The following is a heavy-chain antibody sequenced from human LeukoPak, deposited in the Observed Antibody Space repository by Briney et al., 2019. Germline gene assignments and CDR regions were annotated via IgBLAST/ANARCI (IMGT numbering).Heavy chain of an antibody. CDR3: ARSTWLLDK. J-gene: IGHJ4*02. D-gene: IGHD3-22*01. Sequence: SETLSLTRTVSGGSISPYYWSWIRQPPGKGLEWIGYIYYSGSTNYNPSLKSRVTISLDTSKNQFSLQLSSVTAADTAVYYCARSTWLLDKWGQGTLVTVSS. CDR2: IYYSGST. V-gene: IGHV4-59*01. CDR1: GGSISPYY.